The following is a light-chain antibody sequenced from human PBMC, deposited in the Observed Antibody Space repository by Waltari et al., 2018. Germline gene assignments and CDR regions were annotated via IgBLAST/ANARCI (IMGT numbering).Light chain of an antibody. Sequence: EVVLTQSPDTLSVSPGESATLSGRTSRSVNSNLAWYQHKPGQAPRLLMYGASTRPTGIPARFSGSESGTEFTLTITSLQSEDFAVYYCQQYNNWPLTFGGGTKVEI. CDR3: QQYNNWPLT. V-gene: IGKV3-15*01. CDR1: RSVNSN. J-gene: IGKJ4*01. CDR2: GAS.